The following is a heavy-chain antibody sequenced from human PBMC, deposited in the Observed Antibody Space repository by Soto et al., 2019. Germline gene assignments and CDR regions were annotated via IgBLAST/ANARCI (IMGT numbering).Heavy chain of an antibody. Sequence: EVQLVESGGGLVKPGGSLRLSCAASGFSFSSYSMNWVRQAPGKGLEWVSSISSSASHINYADSVKGRSTISRDNAKKSLYLQMNSLRAEDTAVYYCARGYTGYCSGGTCYWFDPWGQGTLVTVSS. CDR3: ARGYTGYCSGGTCYWFDP. CDR1: GFSFSSYS. D-gene: IGHD2-15*01. J-gene: IGHJ5*02. V-gene: IGHV3-21*01. CDR2: ISSSASHI.